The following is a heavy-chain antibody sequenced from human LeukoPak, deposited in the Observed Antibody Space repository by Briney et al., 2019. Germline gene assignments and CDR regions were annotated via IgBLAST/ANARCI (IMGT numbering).Heavy chain of an antibody. CDR2: FDPEDGET. Sequence: GASVKVSCKVSGYTLTELSMHWVRQAPGKGLEWMGGFDPEDGETIYAQKFQGRVTMTEDTSTDTAYMELSSLRSEDTAVYYCATPSGDFWSGRDAFDIWGRGTMVTVSS. CDR1: GYTLTELS. CDR3: ATPSGDFWSGRDAFDI. J-gene: IGHJ3*02. V-gene: IGHV1-24*01. D-gene: IGHD3-3*01.